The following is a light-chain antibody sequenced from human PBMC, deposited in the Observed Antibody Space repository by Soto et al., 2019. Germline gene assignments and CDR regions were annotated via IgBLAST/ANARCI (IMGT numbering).Light chain of an antibody. J-gene: IGKJ5*01. CDR1: QSVSSY. Sequence: EIVLKQSPSTLSLSPGEIATLSCRASQSVSSYLAWYQQKPGQAPRLLIYDASNRATGIPARFSGSGSGTDFTLTISSLEPEDFAVYYCQQRSNWPSFGQGTRLEIK. V-gene: IGKV3-11*01. CDR2: DAS. CDR3: QQRSNWPS.